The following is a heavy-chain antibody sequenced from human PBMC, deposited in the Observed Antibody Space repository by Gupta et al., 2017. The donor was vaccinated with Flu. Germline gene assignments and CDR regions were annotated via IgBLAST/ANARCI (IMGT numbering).Heavy chain of an antibody. Sequence: EVQLLESGGGLVQPGGSLRLSCAASGFTFSSYDVSWVRQAPGKGLEWVSAISGSGGSTYYADSVKGRFTISRDNSKNTLYLQMNNLRAEDTAVYYCAKGGPGNPNWFDPWGQGTLVTVSS. CDR3: AKGGPGNPNWFDP. D-gene: IGHD4-23*01. CDR1: GFTFSSYD. CDR2: ISGSGGST. J-gene: IGHJ5*02. V-gene: IGHV3-23*01.